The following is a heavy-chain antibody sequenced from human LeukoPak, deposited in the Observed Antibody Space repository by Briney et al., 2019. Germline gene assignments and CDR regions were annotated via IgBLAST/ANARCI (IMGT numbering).Heavy chain of an antibody. CDR3: ARADIAAAGWFDP. CDR1: GYTFTLYD. D-gene: IGHD6-13*01. CDR2: MNPNSGNT. Sequence: ASVKVSCKASGYTFTLYDINWVRQATGQGLEWRGWMNPNSGNTGYAQKFQGRVTMTRNTSISTAYMELSNLRSEDTAVYYCARADIAAAGWFDPWGQGTLVTVSS. J-gene: IGHJ5*02. V-gene: IGHV1-8*01.